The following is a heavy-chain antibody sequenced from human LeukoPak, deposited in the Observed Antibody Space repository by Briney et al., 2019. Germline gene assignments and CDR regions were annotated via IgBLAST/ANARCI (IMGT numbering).Heavy chain of an antibody. CDR2: INHSGST. D-gene: IGHD5-18*01. Sequence: SPETLSLTCAVYGGSFSGYYWSWIRQPPGKGLEWIGEINHSGSTNYNPSLKSRVTISVDTSKNQFSLKLSSVTAADTAVYYCASRRRGYSYGYLVYWGQGTLVTVSS. J-gene: IGHJ4*02. V-gene: IGHV4-34*01. CDR3: ASRRRGYSYGYLVY. CDR1: GGSFSGYY.